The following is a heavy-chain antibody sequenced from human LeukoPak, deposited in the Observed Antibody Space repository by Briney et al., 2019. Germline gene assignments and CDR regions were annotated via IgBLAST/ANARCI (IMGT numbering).Heavy chain of an antibody. V-gene: IGHV1-69*13. CDR3: ARVGGRVSPYYFDY. D-gene: IGHD1-26*01. CDR2: IIPIFGTA. J-gene: IGHJ4*02. Sequence: SVKVSCKASGGTFSSYAISWVRQAPGQGLEWVGGIIPIFGTANYAQKFQGRVTITADESTSTAYMELSSLRSEDTAVYYCARVGGRVSPYYFDYWGQGTLVTVYS. CDR1: GGTFSSYA.